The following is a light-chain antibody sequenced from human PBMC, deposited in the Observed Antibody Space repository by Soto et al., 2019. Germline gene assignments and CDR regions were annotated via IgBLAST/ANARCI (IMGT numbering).Light chain of an antibody. J-gene: IGLJ7*01. CDR1: SSNIGNFY. CDR2: KNN. V-gene: IGLV1-47*01. Sequence: QSVLTQPPSASGTPGQRVTISCSGSSSNIGNFYVYWYQQLPGTAPKLLIYKNNQRPLGVPDRFSGPKSGTSASLAISGLRSEDEADYSCAAWDDSLSGPGVFGGGTQLTVL. CDR3: AAWDDSLSGPGV.